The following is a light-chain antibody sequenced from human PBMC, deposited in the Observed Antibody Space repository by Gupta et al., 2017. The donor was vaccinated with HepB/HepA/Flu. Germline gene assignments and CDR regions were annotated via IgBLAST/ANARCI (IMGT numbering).Light chain of an antibody. J-gene: IGKJ1*01. CDR2: AAS. V-gene: IGKV1-39*01. CDR3: QQSESTPRT. CDR1: QRISSY. Sequence: DIQMTQSPSSLSASVGDRVTITCRASQRISSYLNWYQQKPGKAPNLLIYAASSLQSGVPSRFSGSESGTDFTLTISSLQREDFATYYCQQSESTPRTYGQGTEVEIK.